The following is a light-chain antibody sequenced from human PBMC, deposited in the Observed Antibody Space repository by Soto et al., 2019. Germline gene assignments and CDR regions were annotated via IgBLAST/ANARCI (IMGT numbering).Light chain of an antibody. Sequence: IVMPQSPESLAVSLGERATINYKSSQCVLYSSNNKNYLAWYQHKPGQPPKLLLYWASMRESGVPDRISGSGSGTDFTLTISSLQPDDFATYYCQHYNSYSEAFGQGTKV. CDR3: QHYNSYSEA. V-gene: IGKV4-1*01. J-gene: IGKJ1*01. CDR2: WAS. CDR1: QCVLYSSNNKNY.